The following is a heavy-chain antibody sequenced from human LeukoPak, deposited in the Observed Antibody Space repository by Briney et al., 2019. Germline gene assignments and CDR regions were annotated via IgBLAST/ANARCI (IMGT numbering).Heavy chain of an antibody. CDR2: INPNSGGT. V-gene: IGHV1-2*02. CDR1: GYTFTGYY. D-gene: IGHD3-10*01. Sequence: ASVKVSCKASGYTFTGYYMHWVRQAPGQGLEWMGWINPNSGGTNYAQKFQGRVTMTRDMSISTAYMELSSLRSEDTAVYYCARASSGAYYYGSGSQTALDYWGQGTLVTVSS. J-gene: IGHJ4*02. CDR3: ARASSGAYYYGSGSQTALDY.